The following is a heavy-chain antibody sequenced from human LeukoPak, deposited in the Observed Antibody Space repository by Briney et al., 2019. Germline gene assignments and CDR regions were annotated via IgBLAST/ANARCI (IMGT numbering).Heavy chain of an antibody. D-gene: IGHD1-14*01. J-gene: IGHJ3*01. Sequence: ASVKVSCKASGYTFTSYGISWVRQAPGQGLEWMGWISAYNGNTNYAQKLQGRVTMTTDTSTSTAYMELRSLRSDDTAVYYCARRFRTGGNIHHDAYDVWGQGTVVTVSS. V-gene: IGHV1-18*01. CDR3: ARRFRTGGNIHHDAYDV. CDR2: ISAYNGNT. CDR1: GYTFTSYG.